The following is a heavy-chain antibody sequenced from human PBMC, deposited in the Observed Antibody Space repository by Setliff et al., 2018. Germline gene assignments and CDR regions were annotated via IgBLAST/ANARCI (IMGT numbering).Heavy chain of an antibody. Sequence: GGSLRLSCAASGFTFDDYAMHWVRQAPGKGLEWVSGISWNSGSIGYGDSVKGRFTMSRDNAKNSLYLQMNSLRAEDTAVYYCAKELAVAGSCIDYWGQGTLVTVSS. V-gene: IGHV3-9*01. CDR2: ISWNSGSI. CDR3: AKELAVAGSCIDY. J-gene: IGHJ4*02. CDR1: GFTFDDYA. D-gene: IGHD6-19*01.